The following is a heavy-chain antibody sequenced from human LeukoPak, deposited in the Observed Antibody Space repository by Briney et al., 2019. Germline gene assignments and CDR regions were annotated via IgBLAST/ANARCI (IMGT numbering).Heavy chain of an antibody. CDR1: GFTVSSNY. Sequence: GGSLRLSCAASGFTVSSNYMSWVRQAPGKGLEWVSVIYSGGSTYYADSVKGRFTISRDNSKNTLYLQMNSLRAEDTAVYYCAKDQSMVRRSSSNYWGQGTLVTVSS. D-gene: IGHD3-10*01. V-gene: IGHV3-66*02. CDR3: AKDQSMVRRSSSNY. J-gene: IGHJ4*02. CDR2: IYSGGST.